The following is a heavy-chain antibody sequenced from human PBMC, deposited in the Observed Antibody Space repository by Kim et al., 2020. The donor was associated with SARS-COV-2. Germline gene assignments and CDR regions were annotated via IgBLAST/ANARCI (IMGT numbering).Heavy chain of an antibody. CDR1: GFTFSSYG. J-gene: IGHJ4*02. CDR3: ARDLSPYRSFDY. D-gene: IGHD6-19*01. V-gene: IGHV3-33*08. CDR2: IWYDGSNK. Sequence: GGSLRLSCAASGFTFSSYGMHWVRQAPGKGLEWVAVIWYDGSNKYYADSVKGRFTISRDNSKNTLYLQMNSLRAEDTAVYYCARDLSPYRSFDYWGQGTLVTVSS.